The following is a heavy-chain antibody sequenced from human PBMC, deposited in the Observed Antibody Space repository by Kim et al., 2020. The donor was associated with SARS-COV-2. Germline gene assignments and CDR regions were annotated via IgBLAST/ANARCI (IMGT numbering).Heavy chain of an antibody. Sequence: GGSLRLSCAASGFTFSSYSMNWVRQAPGKGLEWVSSISSSSSYIYYADSVKGRFTISRDNAKNSLYLQMNSLRAEDTAVYYCARDAPLDLITIFGVVVRYFDYWGQGTLVTVSS. CDR2: ISSSSSYI. CDR3: ARDAPLDLITIFGVVVRYFDY. V-gene: IGHV3-21*01. CDR1: GFTFSSYS. D-gene: IGHD3-3*01. J-gene: IGHJ4*02.